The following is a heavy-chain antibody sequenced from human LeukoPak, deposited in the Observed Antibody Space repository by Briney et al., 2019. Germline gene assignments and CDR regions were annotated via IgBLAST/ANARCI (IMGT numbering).Heavy chain of an antibody. CDR1: GFTFSSYA. D-gene: IGHD1-26*01. J-gene: IGHJ4*02. CDR2: INGNGDRT. Sequence: GGSPRLSCAASGFTFSSYAMSWVRQAPGKGLEWVSSINGNGDRTYYAGSVKGRFTISRDNSKNTLYLQMNSLRAEDTAVYYCAKIGGSVVYWGQGTLVTVSS. V-gene: IGHV3-23*01. CDR3: AKIGGSVVY.